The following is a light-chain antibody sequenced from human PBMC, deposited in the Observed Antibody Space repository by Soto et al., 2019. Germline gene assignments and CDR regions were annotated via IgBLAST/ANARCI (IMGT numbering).Light chain of an antibody. J-gene: IGKJ1*01. CDR3: QQYNSWPWT. CDR1: QSVATN. CDR2: DAS. V-gene: IGKV3-15*01. Sequence: IVMTQSPSTLSVSPGGRATLSCRASQSVATNLAWYQLIPGQPPRLLIYDASTRATGIPARFSGSGSGTEFTLTISSLQSVDFAVYSRQQYNSWPWTFGQGTKVDIK.